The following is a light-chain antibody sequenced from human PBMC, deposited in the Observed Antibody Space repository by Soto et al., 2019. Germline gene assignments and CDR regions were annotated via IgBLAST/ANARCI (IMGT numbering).Light chain of an antibody. V-gene: IGKV1-39*01. CDR2: AAS. Sequence: DIPVTQSPSSLSASVGDRVTITCRASQSISSYLNWYQQKPGKAPKLLIYAASSLQSGVPSRFSGSGSGTDFTLTISSLQPEDFATYYCQQSYTTPSITFGPGTNVDIK. CDR1: QSISSY. J-gene: IGKJ3*01. CDR3: QQSYTTPSIT.